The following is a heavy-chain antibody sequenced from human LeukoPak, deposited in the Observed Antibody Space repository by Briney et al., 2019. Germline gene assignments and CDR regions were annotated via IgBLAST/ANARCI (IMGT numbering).Heavy chain of an antibody. D-gene: IGHD2-15*01. J-gene: IGHJ4*02. Sequence: PGGSLRLSCAASGFTFSNYWMSWVRQAPGKELEWVANIKQDGSEKSYVGSVTGRFTISRDNAKNSLYMQMNSLRAEDTAVYYCVRQRRYCSGDSCYQRTFDYWGQGTLVTVSS. CDR3: VRQRRYCSGDSCYQRTFDY. V-gene: IGHV3-7*01. CDR1: GFTFSNYW. CDR2: IKQDGSEK.